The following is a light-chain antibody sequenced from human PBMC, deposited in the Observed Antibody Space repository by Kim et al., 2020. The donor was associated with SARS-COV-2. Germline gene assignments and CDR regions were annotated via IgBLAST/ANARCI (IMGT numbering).Light chain of an antibody. CDR3: QKYNSAPPMYT. Sequence: SVGDRVTIPCRASQGISNYLAWYQQKPGKVPKLLIYAASTVQSGVPSRFSGSGSGTDFTLTISSLQPEDVATYYCQKYNSAPPMYTFGQGTKLEI. V-gene: IGKV1-27*01. J-gene: IGKJ2*01. CDR2: AAS. CDR1: QGISNY.